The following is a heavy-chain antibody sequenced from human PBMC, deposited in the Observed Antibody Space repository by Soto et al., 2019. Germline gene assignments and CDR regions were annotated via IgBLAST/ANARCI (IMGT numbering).Heavy chain of an antibody. V-gene: IGHV3-30-3*01. D-gene: IGHD5-18*01. J-gene: IGHJ4*02. CDR1: GFTFSSYA. Sequence: GGSLRLSCAASGFTFSSYAMHWVRQAPGKGLEWVAVISYDGSNKYYADSVKGRFTISRDNSKNTPYLQMNSLRAEDTAVYYCARPSRGYSYGSSSYSHWGQGTLVTVSS. CDR2: ISYDGSNK. CDR3: ARPSRGYSYGSSSYSH.